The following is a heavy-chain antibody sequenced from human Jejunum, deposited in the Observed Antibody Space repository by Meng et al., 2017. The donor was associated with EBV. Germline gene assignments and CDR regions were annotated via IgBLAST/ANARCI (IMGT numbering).Heavy chain of an antibody. Sequence: VRLVQCGSELRKHGASLKMSCKTSGYPCTIYAMNWVRQAPGQGLEWMAWINTKTGNPAYAQGFTGRFVFSLDMSVTTIYLQISSLEAEDTAIYYCARAVVGSTSLDYWGQGTLVTVSS. CDR1: GYPCTIYA. D-gene: IGHD1-26*01. CDR3: ARAVVGSTSLDY. CDR2: INTKTGNP. J-gene: IGHJ4*02. V-gene: IGHV7-4-1*02.